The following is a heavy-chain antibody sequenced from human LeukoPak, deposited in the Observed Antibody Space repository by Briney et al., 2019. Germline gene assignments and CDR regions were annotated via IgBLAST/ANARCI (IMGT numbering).Heavy chain of an antibody. V-gene: IGHV4-34*01. J-gene: IGHJ5*02. D-gene: IGHD3-16*02. Sequence: SETLSLTCAVYGGSFSGYYWSWIRQPPGKGLEWIGEINHSGSTNYNPSLKSRVTISVDTSTNQFSLKLSSVTAADTAVYYCARGVARYYDYVWGSYRKNWFDPWGQGTLVTVSS. CDR2: INHSGST. CDR3: ARGVARYYDYVWGSYRKNWFDP. CDR1: GGSFSGYY.